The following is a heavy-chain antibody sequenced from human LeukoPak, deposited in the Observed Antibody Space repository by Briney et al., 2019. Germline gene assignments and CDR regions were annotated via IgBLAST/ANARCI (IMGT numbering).Heavy chain of an antibody. CDR1: GDSISSGHY. Sequence: SETLSLTCTVSGDSISSGHYWDWIRQPPGRGLEWIGSIHHSGSTWYNPSLKSRVTISLDTSQTQISLRVTSVTAADTAVYYCARVTDYYDSSGWLDPWGQGTLVTVSS. CDR3: ARVTDYYDSSGWLDP. CDR2: IHHSGST. V-gene: IGHV4-38-2*02. J-gene: IGHJ5*02. D-gene: IGHD3-22*01.